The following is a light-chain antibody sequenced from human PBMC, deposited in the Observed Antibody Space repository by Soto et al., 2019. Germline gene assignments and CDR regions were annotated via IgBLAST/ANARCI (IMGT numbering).Light chain of an antibody. J-gene: IGLJ2*01. CDR2: LNSDGSH. CDR1: SGHTNYA. CDR3: QTWGTAIHDVV. Sequence: QSVLTQSPSASASLGASVKLTCTLSSGHTNYAIAWHQQQPEKGPRFLMKLNSDGSHSKGAGIPDRFSGSSSGAERHLTISSLQSEDESDYYCQTWGTAIHDVVFGGGTKLTVL. V-gene: IGLV4-69*01.